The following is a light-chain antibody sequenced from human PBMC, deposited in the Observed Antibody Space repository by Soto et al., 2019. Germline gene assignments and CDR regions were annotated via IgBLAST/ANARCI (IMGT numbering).Light chain of an antibody. V-gene: IGLV2-18*02. CDR2: DVT. CDR1: SSDVGSYDR. Sequence: QSVLTQPPSVSGSPGQSVAISCTGSSSDVGSYDRVSWYQQPPGTAPKLMIYDVTNRPSGVPDRFSGSKSGNTASLTISGLQAEDEADYYCSSFTGSSTYVFGTGTKVPVL. J-gene: IGLJ1*01. CDR3: SSFTGSSTYV.